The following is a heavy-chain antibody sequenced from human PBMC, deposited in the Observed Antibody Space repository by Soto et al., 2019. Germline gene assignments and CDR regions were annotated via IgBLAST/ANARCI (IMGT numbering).Heavy chain of an antibody. J-gene: IGHJ6*03. CDR2: INPSGGST. V-gene: IGHV1-46*03. D-gene: IGHD2-2*01. CDR3: ASQYCSSTSCYGHYYYYYMDV. CDR1: GYTFTSYY. Sequence: ASVKVSCKASGYTFTSYYMHWVRQAPGQGLEWMGIINPSGGSTSYAQKFQGRVTMTRDTSTSTVYMELNSLRSEDTAVYYCASQYCSSTSCYGHYYYYYMDVWGKGTTVTVSS.